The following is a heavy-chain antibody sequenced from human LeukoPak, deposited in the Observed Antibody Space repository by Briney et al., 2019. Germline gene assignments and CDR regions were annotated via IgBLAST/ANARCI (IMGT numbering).Heavy chain of an antibody. CDR1: GFTFSSYG. V-gene: IGHV3-30*18. CDR2: ISYDGSNE. CDR3: ANTLYGDYYFDY. Sequence: QPGRSLRLSCAASGFTFSSYGMHWVRQAPGKGLEWVAVISYDGSNEYYADSVKGRFTISRDNSKNTLYLQMNSLRAEDTAVYYCANTLYGDYYFDYWGQGTLVTVSS. J-gene: IGHJ4*02. D-gene: IGHD4-17*01.